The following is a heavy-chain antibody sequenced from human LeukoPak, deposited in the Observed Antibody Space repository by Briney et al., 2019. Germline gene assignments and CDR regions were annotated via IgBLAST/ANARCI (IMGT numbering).Heavy chain of an antibody. D-gene: IGHD3-22*01. CDR3: TRGPAPYYYDSSGYSSSFGY. CDR2: IYYSGST. J-gene: IGHJ4*02. CDR1: GGSVNNYY. V-gene: IGHV4-59*02. Sequence: SETLSLTCSVSGGSVNNYYWNWIRQPPGKGLDWIGYIYYSGSTNYNPSLKSRVTISVDTSKNQFSLKLSSVTAAVTAVYYCTRGPAPYYYDSSGYSSSFGYWGQGTLVTVSS.